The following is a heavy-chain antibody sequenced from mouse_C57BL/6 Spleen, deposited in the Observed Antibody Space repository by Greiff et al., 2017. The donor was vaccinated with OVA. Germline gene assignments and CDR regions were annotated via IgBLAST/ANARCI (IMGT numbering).Heavy chain of an antibody. V-gene: IGHV1-82*01. D-gene: IGHD1-1*01. CDR2: IYPGDGDT. CDR1: GYAFSSSW. CDR3: AVQFITTVVATLDWYFDV. J-gene: IGHJ1*03. Sequence: QVQLQQSGPELVKPGASVKISCKASGYAFSSSWMNWVKQRPGKGLEWIGRIYPGDGDTNYNGKFKGKATLTADKSSSTAYMQLSSLTSEDSAVYFCAVQFITTVVATLDWYFDVWGTGTTVTVSS.